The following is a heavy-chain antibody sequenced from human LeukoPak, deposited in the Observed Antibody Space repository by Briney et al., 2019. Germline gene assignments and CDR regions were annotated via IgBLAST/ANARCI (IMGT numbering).Heavy chain of an antibody. J-gene: IGHJ5*02. D-gene: IGHD6-13*01. CDR3: AREPYSSSWGWFDP. V-gene: IGHV3-74*01. CDR2: INSDGSSA. Sequence: GGSLRLSCAASGFXFSYYWIHWVRQAPGKGLVWVSRINSDGSSASYADSVKGRFTISRDNAKNSLYLQMNSLRAEDTAVYYCAREPYSSSWGWFDPWGQGTLVTVSS. CDR1: GFXFSYYW.